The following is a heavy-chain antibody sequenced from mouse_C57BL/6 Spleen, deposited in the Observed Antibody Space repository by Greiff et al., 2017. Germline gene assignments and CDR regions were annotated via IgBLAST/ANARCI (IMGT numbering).Heavy chain of an antibody. CDR3: ARHDPYDGYYGYFDV. CDR1: GFTFSDYY. D-gene: IGHD2-3*01. CDR2: ISNGGGST. Sequence: EVKLVESGGGLVQPGGSLKLSCAASGFTFSDYYMYWVRQTPEKRLEWVAYISNGGGSTYYPDTVKGRFTISRDNAKNTLYLQMSRLKSEDTAMYYCARHDPYDGYYGYFDVWGTGTTVTVSS. J-gene: IGHJ1*03. V-gene: IGHV5-12*01.